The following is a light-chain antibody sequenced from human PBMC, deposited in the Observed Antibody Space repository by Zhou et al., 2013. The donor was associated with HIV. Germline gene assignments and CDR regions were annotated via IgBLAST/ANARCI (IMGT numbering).Light chain of an antibody. Sequence: DIQMTQSPSSLSASVGDRVTITCRASQSISRFLNWYQQKPGQAPNLLIYGTSKLQSGVPSRFSGSGSGTDFTLTINTLQPEDFATYYCQQTYSTLRTFGQGTKV. CDR1: QSISRF. CDR2: GTS. V-gene: IGKV1-39*01. CDR3: QQTYSTLRT. J-gene: IGKJ1*01.